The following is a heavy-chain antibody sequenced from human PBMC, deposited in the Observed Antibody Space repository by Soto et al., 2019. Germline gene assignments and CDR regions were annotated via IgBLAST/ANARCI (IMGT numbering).Heavy chain of an antibody. CDR2: ISISGGDT. J-gene: IGHJ4*02. Sequence: PGGSLRLSCAASGFTFSSYAMIWVRQAPGKGLEWVSAISISGGDTYYADSVKGRFTISRDNSRNTVFLQMDSLRAEDTAVYYCVKKVPGARPFDYWGQGTLVTVSS. V-gene: IGHV3-23*01. CDR3: VKKVPGARPFDY. CDR1: GFTFSSYA. D-gene: IGHD6-19*01.